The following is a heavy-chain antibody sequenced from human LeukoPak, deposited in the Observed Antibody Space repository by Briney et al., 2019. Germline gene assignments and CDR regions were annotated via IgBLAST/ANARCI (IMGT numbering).Heavy chain of an antibody. CDR1: GYTFTSYG. D-gene: IGHD3-10*01. CDR2: ISAYNGNT. V-gene: IGHV1-18*01. J-gene: IGHJ2*01. CDR3: ARDRVTMVRGVIIPQGGRYWYFDL. Sequence: ASVKVSCKASGYTFTSYGINWVRQAPGQGLEWMGCISAYNGNTNYAQKLQGRVTMTTDTSTSTAYMELSSLRSEDTAVYYCARDRVTMVRGVIIPQGGRYWYFDLWGRGTLVTVSS.